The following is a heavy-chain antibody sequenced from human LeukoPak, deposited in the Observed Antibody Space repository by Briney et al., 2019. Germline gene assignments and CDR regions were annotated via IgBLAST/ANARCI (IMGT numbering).Heavy chain of an antibody. CDR3: ARGGSSGYYYNFDY. J-gene: IGHJ4*02. CDR2: ISYSGST. Sequence: SETLSLTCTVSAGSISSYHWSWIRQPPGKGLEWIGYISYSGSTNYNPSLQSRVTISVDTSKNQFSLKLSSVTAADTAVYYCARGGSSGYYYNFDYWGQGTLVTVSS. CDR1: AGSISSYH. D-gene: IGHD3-22*01. V-gene: IGHV4-59*12.